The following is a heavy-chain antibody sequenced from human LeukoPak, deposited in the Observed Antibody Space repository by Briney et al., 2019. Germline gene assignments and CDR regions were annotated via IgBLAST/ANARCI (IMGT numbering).Heavy chain of an antibody. Sequence: GGSLRLSCAASGFTFSSYATSWVRQAPGKGLEWVSAIRGSGTSTYYADSVKGRFTISRDNSKNTLYLQMNSLRAEDTAVYYCAKASTMIVGDAFDIWGQGTMVTVSS. CDR2: IRGSGTST. CDR3: AKASTMIVGDAFDI. CDR1: GFTFSSYA. V-gene: IGHV3-23*01. J-gene: IGHJ3*02. D-gene: IGHD3-22*01.